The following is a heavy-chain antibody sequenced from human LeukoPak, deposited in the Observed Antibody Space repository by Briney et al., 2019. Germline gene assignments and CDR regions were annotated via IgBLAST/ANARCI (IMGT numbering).Heavy chain of an antibody. CDR3: AIRYRSGEKYYYYYYMDV. V-gene: IGHV1-8*01. CDR2: MNPNSGNT. Sequence: ASVKVSYKASGYTFTSYDISWVRQATGQGLEWMGWMNPNSGNTGYAQKFQGRVTMTRSTSISTAYMELSSLRSEDTAVYYCAIRYRSGEKYYYYYYMDVWGKGTTDTVSS. J-gene: IGHJ6*03. D-gene: IGHD3-10*01. CDR1: GYTFTSYD.